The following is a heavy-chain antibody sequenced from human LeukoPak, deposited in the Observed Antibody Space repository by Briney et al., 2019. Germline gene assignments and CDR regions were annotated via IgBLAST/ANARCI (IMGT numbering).Heavy chain of an antibody. D-gene: IGHD1-1*01. CDR1: GFTFSGYG. Sequence: GRSLRLSCAASGFTFSGYGMHWVRQAPGKGLEWVAVIWYDGSNEYYADSVKGRFTISRDNSKNTVYLQMNSLRAEDTAVYYCARDLSSGTVNWFDPWGQGTLVTASS. J-gene: IGHJ5*02. V-gene: IGHV3-33*01. CDR3: ARDLSSGTVNWFDP. CDR2: IWYDGSNE.